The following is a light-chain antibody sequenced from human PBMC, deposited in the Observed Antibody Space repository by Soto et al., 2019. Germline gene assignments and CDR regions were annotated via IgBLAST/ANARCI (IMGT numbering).Light chain of an antibody. CDR2: YDS. J-gene: IGLJ2*01. CDR3: QVWDSSSDRDVV. CDR1: NIGSKS. Sequence: SYELTQPPSVSVAPGKTARITCGGNNIGSKSVHWYQQKPGQAPVLVIYYDSDRPSGIPERFSGSNSGNTATLTISRVEAGYEAYYYCQVWDSSSDRDVVFGGGTKLTVL. V-gene: IGLV3-21*04.